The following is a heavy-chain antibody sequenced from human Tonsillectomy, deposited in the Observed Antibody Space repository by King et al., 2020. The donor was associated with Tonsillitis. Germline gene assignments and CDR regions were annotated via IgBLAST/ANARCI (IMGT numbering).Heavy chain of an antibody. Sequence: VQLVESGGGLIHPGGSLTISCVVSGLTVSNHYMAWVRQAPGKGLEWVSVIYSGDATYYADSVKGRFTMSRDTAKTTMFRHINSLTAEDAAVYYCASALRTWRRRCDYWGQGTLVTVPT. J-gene: IGHJ4*02. V-gene: IGHV3-53*01. CDR3: ASALRTWRRRCDY. CDR1: GLTVSNHY. CDR2: IYSGDAT. D-gene: IGHD3-3*01.